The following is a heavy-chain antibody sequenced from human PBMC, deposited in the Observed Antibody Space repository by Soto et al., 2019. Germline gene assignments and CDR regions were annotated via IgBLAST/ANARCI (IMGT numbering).Heavy chain of an antibody. Sequence: GGSLRLSCATSGFMFRNYAMNWVRQAPGKGLEWVSFVSANADGTFYADSVKGRFSISRDNSKNILYLQMNNLRVEGTAIYYCSKGRLSFDFWGPGTLVTVSS. CDR2: VSANADGT. CDR1: GFMFRNYA. V-gene: IGHV3-23*01. J-gene: IGHJ4*02. CDR3: SKGRLSFDF.